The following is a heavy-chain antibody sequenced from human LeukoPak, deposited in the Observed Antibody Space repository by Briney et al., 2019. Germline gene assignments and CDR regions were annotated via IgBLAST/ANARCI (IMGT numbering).Heavy chain of an antibody. CDR1: GYTFTSYA. J-gene: IGHJ4*02. D-gene: IGHD6-13*01. Sequence: GASVKVSCKASGYTFTSYAMHWVRQAAGQRLEWMGWINAGNGNTKYSQKFQGRVTITRDTSASTAYMELSSLRSEDTAVYYCARGLGGIAAAGTGYWGQGTLVTVSS. CDR2: INAGNGNT. CDR3: ARGLGGIAAAGTGY. V-gene: IGHV1-3*01.